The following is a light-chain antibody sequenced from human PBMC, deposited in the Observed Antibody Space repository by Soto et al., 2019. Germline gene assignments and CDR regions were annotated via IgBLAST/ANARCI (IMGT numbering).Light chain of an antibody. V-gene: IGKV1-5*03. Sequence: DIQMTQSPSTLSASVGDRGTITCRASQSISSWLAWYQQKPGKAPKLLIYKASSLESGVPSRFSGSGSGTELTLTISSLHPDDFATYYCQQSGITGGKRTRLGI. CDR2: KAS. CDR1: QSISSW. J-gene: IGKJ5*01. CDR3: QQSGIT.